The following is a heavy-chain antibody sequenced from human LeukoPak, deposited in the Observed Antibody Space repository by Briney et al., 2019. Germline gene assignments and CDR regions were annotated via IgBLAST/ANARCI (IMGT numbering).Heavy chain of an antibody. D-gene: IGHD3-16*02. V-gene: IGHV3-23*01. J-gene: IGHJ4*02. CDR1: GFTFSSYA. CDR2: ISGNGGST. Sequence: GGSLRLSCAASGFTFSSYAMSWVRQAPGKGLEWVSGISGNGGSTYYADSVKGRFTISRDNSRNTLYLQMNSLRADDTAVYYCAKDALISFRGAWSQSDYWGQGTLVTVSS. CDR3: AKDALISFRGAWSQSDY.